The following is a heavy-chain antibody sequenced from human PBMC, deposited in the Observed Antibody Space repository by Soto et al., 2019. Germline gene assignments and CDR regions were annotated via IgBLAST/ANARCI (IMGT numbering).Heavy chain of an antibody. Sequence: QVQLQESGPGLVKPSGTLSLTCAVSGGSISSSNWWSWVRQPPGKGLEWIGEIYHSGSTNYNPSLKSRVTISVDKSKNQFSLKLSSVTAADTAVYYCASVTDYDFWSGSEPYYFDYWGQGTLVTVSS. V-gene: IGHV4-4*02. CDR3: ASVTDYDFWSGSEPYYFDY. CDR2: IYHSGST. J-gene: IGHJ4*02. D-gene: IGHD3-3*01. CDR1: GGSISSSNW.